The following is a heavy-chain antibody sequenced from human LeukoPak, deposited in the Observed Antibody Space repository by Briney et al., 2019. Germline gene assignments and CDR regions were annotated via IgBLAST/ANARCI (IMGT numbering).Heavy chain of an antibody. CDR2: ISAYNGNT. V-gene: IGHV1-18*01. D-gene: IGHD6-13*01. CDR1: GYTFTSYG. J-gene: IGHJ5*02. Sequence: ASVKVSCKASGYTFTSYGISWVRQAPGQGLEWMGWISAYNGNTIYAQKLQGRVTMTADTSTSTAYMELRSLRSDDTAVYYCARDFYPRIAAGQNWFDPWGQGTLVTVSS. CDR3: ARDFYPRIAAGQNWFDP.